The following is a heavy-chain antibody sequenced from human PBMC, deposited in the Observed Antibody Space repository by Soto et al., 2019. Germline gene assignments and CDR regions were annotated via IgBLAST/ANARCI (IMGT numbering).Heavy chain of an antibody. CDR2: IYHSGNT. CDR1: GGSISSTNW. Sequence: PSECLSLTCAVSGGSISSTNWWSWVRQPPGKGLEWIGEIYHSGNTKYNPSLKSRVTISIQTSKNQFSLRLASVTAADTAVYYCARLNKPGWFDPWGQGTLVTVS. CDR3: ARLNKPGWFDP. V-gene: IGHV4-4*02. J-gene: IGHJ5*02.